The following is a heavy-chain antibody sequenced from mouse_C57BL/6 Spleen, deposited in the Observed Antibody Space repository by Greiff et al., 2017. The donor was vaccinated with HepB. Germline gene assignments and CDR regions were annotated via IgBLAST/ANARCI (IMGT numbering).Heavy chain of an antibody. V-gene: IGHV1-50*01. Sequence: QVQLQQPGAELVKPGASVKLSCKASGYTFTSYWMQWVKQRPGQGLEWIGEIDPSDSYTNYNQKFKGKATLTVDTSSSTAYMQLSSLTSEDSAVYYCARGRFTTVVATRYFDVWGTGTTVTVSS. CDR3: ARGRFTTVVATRYFDV. D-gene: IGHD1-1*01. CDR2: IDPSDSYT. J-gene: IGHJ1*03. CDR1: GYTFTSYW.